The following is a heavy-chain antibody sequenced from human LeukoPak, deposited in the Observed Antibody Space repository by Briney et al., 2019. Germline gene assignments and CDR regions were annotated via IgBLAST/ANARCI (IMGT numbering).Heavy chain of an antibody. CDR1: GGSISSNNW. Sequence: SETLSLTCAVFGGSISSNNWWGWVRQPPGKGLEWIGEIYHSGSPNYNPSLKSRVAISVDKSRNHFSLNLSSVTAADTAVYYCARVNINNWHSCDYWGQGTLVTVSS. V-gene: IGHV4-4*02. CDR2: IYHSGSP. J-gene: IGHJ4*02. CDR3: ARVNINNWHSCDY. D-gene: IGHD1-1*01.